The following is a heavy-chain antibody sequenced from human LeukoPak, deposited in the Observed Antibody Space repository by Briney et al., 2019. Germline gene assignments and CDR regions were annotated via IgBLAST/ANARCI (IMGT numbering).Heavy chain of an antibody. D-gene: IGHD3-3*01. J-gene: IGHJ4*02. CDR3: ARELVDFWSGYYALSDY. CDR1: GFTFSDYY. Sequence: GGSLRLSCAASGFTFSDYYMSWIRQAPGKGLEWVSYISSSGSTIYYADSVKGRFTISRDNAKNSLYPQMNSLRAEDTAVYYCARELVDFWSGYYALSDYWGQGTLVTVSS. CDR2: ISSSGSTI. V-gene: IGHV3-11*04.